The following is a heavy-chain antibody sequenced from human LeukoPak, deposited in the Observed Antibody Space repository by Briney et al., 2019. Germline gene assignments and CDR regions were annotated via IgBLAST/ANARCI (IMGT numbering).Heavy chain of an antibody. CDR3: ARRLAVTGRYYFDY. J-gene: IGHJ4*02. D-gene: IGHD4-11*01. CDR2: IYYSGIT. Sequence: SETLSLTCTVSGGSISTYYWTWIRQPPGRGLEWIGYIYYSGITNYNPSLKGRVTMSVDTSRNQFSLRLNSVTAADTAVYYCARRLAVTGRYYFDYWGQGSLVTVSS. CDR1: GGSISTYY. V-gene: IGHV4-59*01.